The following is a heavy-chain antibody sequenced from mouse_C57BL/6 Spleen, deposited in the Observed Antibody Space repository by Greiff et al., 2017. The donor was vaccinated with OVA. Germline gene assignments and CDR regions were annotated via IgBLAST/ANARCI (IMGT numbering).Heavy chain of an antibody. Sequence: VQLQQPGAELVRPGSSVKLSSKASASTFTSYWMHWLKRRPIQALEWIGNFDPSDGETPSHQTFKDKATLPVDKSSTTAYMHLTSLTSEDSAVYYCARGNYGSSTGYFDYWGQGTTLTVSS. CDR1: ASTFTSYW. J-gene: IGHJ2*01. V-gene: IGHV1-52*01. CDR2: FDPSDGET. D-gene: IGHD1-1*01. CDR3: ARGNYGSSTGYFDY.